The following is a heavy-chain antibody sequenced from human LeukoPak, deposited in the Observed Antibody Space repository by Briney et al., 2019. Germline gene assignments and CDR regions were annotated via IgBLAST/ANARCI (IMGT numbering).Heavy chain of an antibody. CDR3: AKMRPLVGSTAFDY. Sequence: GGSLRLSCAASAFTFTISAMRWVRQAPGKGLEWVSVISGDTKNTYYADSVRGRFAISRDNSRNTLYLQMNSLRVEDTAVYYCAKMRPLVGSTAFDYWGQGTLVTVSS. CDR1: AFTFTISA. CDR2: ISGDTKNT. J-gene: IGHJ4*02. V-gene: IGHV3-23*01. D-gene: IGHD1-26*01.